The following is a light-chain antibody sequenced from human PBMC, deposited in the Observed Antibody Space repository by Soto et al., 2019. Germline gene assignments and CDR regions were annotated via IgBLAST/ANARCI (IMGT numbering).Light chain of an antibody. CDR1: SNDVGHYDY. Sequence: QSALTQPRSVSESPGQSVTISCTGTSNDVGHYDYVSWYQQHPGKAPNLLIYDVGERPSGVPDRFSGSKSGNTASLTISGLQAEDEADYFCCSYTGTYTWVFGGGTQLTVL. CDR3: CSYTGTYTWV. J-gene: IGLJ3*02. V-gene: IGLV2-11*01. CDR2: DVG.